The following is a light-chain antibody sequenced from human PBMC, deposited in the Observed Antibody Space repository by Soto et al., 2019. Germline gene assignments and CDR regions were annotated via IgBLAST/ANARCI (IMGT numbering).Light chain of an antibody. CDR2: DAS. J-gene: IGKJ5*01. CDR1: QNVRSY. Sequence: EIVLTQSPATLSLSPGERATLSCRASQNVRSYLAWYQQKPGQATRLLIHDASSRATGIPDRFSGSGSGTDFTLTISSLEPEDSAVYYCQQRTNWPSSTFGQGTRLEIK. CDR3: QQRTNWPSST. V-gene: IGKV3-11*01.